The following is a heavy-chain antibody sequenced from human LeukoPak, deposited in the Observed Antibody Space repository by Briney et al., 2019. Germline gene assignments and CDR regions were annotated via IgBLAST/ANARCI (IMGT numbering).Heavy chain of an antibody. CDR3: AKGRNRIPDAFDI. D-gene: IGHD2/OR15-2a*01. J-gene: IGHJ3*02. V-gene: IGHV3-23*01. Sequence: GGSLRLSCAASGFTFSDYYMSWIRQAPGKGLEWVSAISGSGGSTYYADSVKGRFTISRDNSKNTLYLQMNSLRAEDTAVYYCAKGRNRIPDAFDIWGQGTMVTVSS. CDR1: GFTFSDYY. CDR2: ISGSGGST.